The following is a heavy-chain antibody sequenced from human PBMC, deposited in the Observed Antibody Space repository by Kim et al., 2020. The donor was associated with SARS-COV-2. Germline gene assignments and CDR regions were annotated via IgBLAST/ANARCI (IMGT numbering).Heavy chain of an antibody. J-gene: IGHJ4*02. CDR3: ATSTMSGY. D-gene: IGHD3-22*01. V-gene: IGHV3-30*02. Sequence: GSTKYYAAAVEGRFTISRDNSKNPLYLQMNSLGAEDTAVYYCATSTMSGYWGQGTLVTVSS. CDR2: GSTK.